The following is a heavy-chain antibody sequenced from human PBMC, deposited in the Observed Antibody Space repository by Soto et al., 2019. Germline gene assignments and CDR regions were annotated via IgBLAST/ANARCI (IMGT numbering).Heavy chain of an antibody. CDR1: GGAFSDYA. CDR3: ASWLKGPDIGNYYYGMDV. Sequence: QVQLVQSGAEVKKPGSSVKVSCKASGGAFSDYAFSWVRQAPGQGLEWLGGIMPIFRAPDYAQKFQGRVTSTADESTRTAYMEMNSLRSEDTAVYYCASWLKGPDIGNYYYGMDVWGQGTTVTVS. V-gene: IGHV1-69*12. D-gene: IGHD2-15*01. J-gene: IGHJ6*02. CDR2: IMPIFRAP.